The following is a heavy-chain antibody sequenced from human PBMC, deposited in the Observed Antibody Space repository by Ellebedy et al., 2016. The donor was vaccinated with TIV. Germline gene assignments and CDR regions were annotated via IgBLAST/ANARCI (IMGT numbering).Heavy chain of an antibody. V-gene: IGHV3-30-3*01. CDR1: GFTFSNYA. CDR2: ISYDGSEK. J-gene: IGHJ4*02. D-gene: IGHD2/OR15-2a*01. CDR3: ARAPEGIVILSPDY. Sequence: GESLKISCAASGFTFSNYAFYWVRQAPDKGLEWVAVISYDGSEKYYADSVKGRFTISRDNSKDTVYLQMSSLGSEDTAVYFCARAPEGIVILSPDYWGQGTLVTVPS.